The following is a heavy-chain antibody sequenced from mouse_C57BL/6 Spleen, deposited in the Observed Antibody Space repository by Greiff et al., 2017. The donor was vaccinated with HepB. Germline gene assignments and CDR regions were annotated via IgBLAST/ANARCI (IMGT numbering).Heavy chain of an antibody. J-gene: IGHJ4*01. CDR1: GFTFSDYY. Sequence: EVHLVESEGGLVQPGSSMKLSCTASGFTFSDYYMAWVRQVPEKGLEWVANINYDGSSTYYLDSLKSRFIISRDNAKNILYLQMSSLKSEDTATYYCARGPYYDYDGSYAMDYWGQGTSVTVSS. CDR3: ARGPYYDYDGSYAMDY. CDR2: INYDGSST. D-gene: IGHD2-4*01. V-gene: IGHV5-16*01.